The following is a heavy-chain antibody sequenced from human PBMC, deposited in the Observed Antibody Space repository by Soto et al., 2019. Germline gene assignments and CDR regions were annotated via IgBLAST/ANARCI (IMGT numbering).Heavy chain of an antibody. CDR3: ARTTAVPNSLRSRYFFDY. CDR2: VYYSGTT. CDR1: GGSISSYY. V-gene: IGHV4-59*01. J-gene: IGHJ4*02. Sequence: SETLSLTCTVSGGSISSYYWSWIRQPPGKRLEWIGYVYYSGTTNYNPSLKSRVTISVDLSKNQFSLRLSSVTTADTALYYCARTTAVPNSLRSRYFFDYWGQGTLVTVSS. D-gene: IGHD4-17*01.